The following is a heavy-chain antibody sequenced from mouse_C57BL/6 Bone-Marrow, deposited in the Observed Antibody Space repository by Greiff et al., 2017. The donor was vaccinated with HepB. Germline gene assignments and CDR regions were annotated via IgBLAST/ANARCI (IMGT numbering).Heavy chain of an antibody. J-gene: IGHJ3*01. CDR3: ARDYYGSSSAWFAY. V-gene: IGHV1-26*01. Sequence: VQLQQSGPELVKPGASVKISCKASGYTFTDYYMNWVKQSHGKSLEWIGDINPNNGGTSYNQKVKGKATLTVDKSSSTAYMELRSLTSEDSAVYYCARDYYGSSSAWFAYWGQGTLVTVSA. CDR2: INPNNGGT. D-gene: IGHD1-1*01. CDR1: GYTFTDYY.